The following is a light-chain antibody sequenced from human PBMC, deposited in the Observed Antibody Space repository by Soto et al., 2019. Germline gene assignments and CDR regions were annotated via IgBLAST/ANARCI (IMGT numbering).Light chain of an antibody. V-gene: IGLV2-23*01. Sequence: QSALTQPASVSGSPGQSITISCTGTSSDVGSYNLVSWYQQHPGKAPKLMIYEGNKRPSGVSNRFSGSKSGNTASLTISGLQAEDEADYHCCSYAGNTTPYVFGTGTKLTVL. CDR3: CSYAGNTTPYV. CDR1: SSDVGSYNL. CDR2: EGN. J-gene: IGLJ1*01.